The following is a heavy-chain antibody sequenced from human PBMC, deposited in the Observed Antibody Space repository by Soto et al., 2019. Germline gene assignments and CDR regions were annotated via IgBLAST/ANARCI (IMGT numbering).Heavy chain of an antibody. CDR1: GYTFTAYY. CDR2: INPNSGGT. V-gene: IGHV1-2*04. Sequence: ASLKASCTASGYTFTAYYMHWVRQAPGQGLEWMGWINPNSGGTNYAQKFQGWVTMTRDTSISTAYMELSRLRSDDTAVYYCAREGRDYYMDVWGKGTTVTVSS. J-gene: IGHJ6*03. CDR3: AREGRDYYMDV.